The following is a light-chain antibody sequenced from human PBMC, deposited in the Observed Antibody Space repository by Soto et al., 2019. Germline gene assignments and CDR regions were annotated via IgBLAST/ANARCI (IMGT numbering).Light chain of an antibody. J-gene: IGLJ2*01. V-gene: IGLV2-8*01. CDR3: SSYAPSDVV. Sequence: QSALTQPASVSGSPGQSITISCTGTSSDVGGDNYVSWYQQHPGKAPKLMIYEVNKRPSGVPDRFSGSKSGNTASLTVSGLQAADEAYYFCSSYAPSDVVFGGGTKLTVL. CDR2: EVN. CDR1: SSDVGGDNY.